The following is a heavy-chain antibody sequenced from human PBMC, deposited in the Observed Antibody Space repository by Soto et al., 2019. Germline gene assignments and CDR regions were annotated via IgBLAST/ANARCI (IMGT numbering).Heavy chain of an antibody. V-gene: IGHV3-11*01. CDR3: ARDLYYYGSGSSIGATPGY. J-gene: IGHJ4*02. CDR2: ISSSGSTI. Sequence: QVQLVESGGGLVKPGGSLRLSCAASGFTFSDYYMSWIRQAPGKGLEWVSYISSSGSTIYYADSVKGRFTISRDNAKNLRYLQMNSLRAEDTAVYYCARDLYYYGSGSSIGATPGYWGQGTLVTVSS. D-gene: IGHD3-10*01. CDR1: GFTFSDYY.